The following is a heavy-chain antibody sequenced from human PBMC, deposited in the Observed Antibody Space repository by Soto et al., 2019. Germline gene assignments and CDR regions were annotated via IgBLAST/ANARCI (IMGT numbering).Heavy chain of an antibody. V-gene: IGHV3-21*01. CDR3: TRDASRDSSARGWFDP. CDR1: GFTFRSFT. D-gene: IGHD6-13*01. Sequence: PGGSLRLSCSASGFTFRSFTMNWVRKAPGKGLEWVSTISSNSAYIYYTDALRGRFTISRDNAKNSLHLQMNSLRAEDTAVYYCTRDASRDSSARGWFDPWGTGTLVTVSS. J-gene: IGHJ5*02. CDR2: ISSNSAYI.